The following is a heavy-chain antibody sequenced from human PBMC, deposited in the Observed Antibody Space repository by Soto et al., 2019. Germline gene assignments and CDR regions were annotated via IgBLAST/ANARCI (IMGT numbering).Heavy chain of an antibody. CDR3: AKVEWELLLGFDY. D-gene: IGHD1-26*01. CDR1: GFTFSSYA. Sequence: GESLRLSCAAYGFTFSSYAMSWVRQAPGKGLEWVSAISGSGGSTYYADSVTGRFNISRDNSKNTLYLQMNSLRAEDTAVYYCAKVEWELLLGFDYWGQGTLVTVSS. J-gene: IGHJ4*02. V-gene: IGHV3-23*01. CDR2: ISGSGGST.